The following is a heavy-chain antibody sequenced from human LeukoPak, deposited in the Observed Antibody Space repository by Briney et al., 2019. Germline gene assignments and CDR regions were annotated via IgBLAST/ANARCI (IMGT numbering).Heavy chain of an antibody. J-gene: IGHJ4*02. Sequence: GGSLRLSCAASGFTFSNAWMSWVRQAPGKGLEWVGRINSKTDGGTTDYAAPVKGRFTISRDDLKNTLSLHMNSLKTEDTAMYYCTTEVGTPMYYFDYWGQGTLVTVSS. CDR1: GFTFSNAW. CDR3: TTEVGTPMYYFDY. D-gene: IGHD4-23*01. CDR2: INSKTDGGTT. V-gene: IGHV3-15*01.